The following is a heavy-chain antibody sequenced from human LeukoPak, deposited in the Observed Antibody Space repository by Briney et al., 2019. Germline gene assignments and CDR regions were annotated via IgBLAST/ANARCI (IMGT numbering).Heavy chain of an antibody. CDR3: ARGWSLAYNWNYFDY. J-gene: IGHJ4*02. D-gene: IGHD1-20*01. Sequence: PGGSLRLSCAASGFTFSSYWMSWVRQAPGKGLEWVANIKQDGSEKYYVDSVKGRFTISRDNAKNSLYLQMNSLRAEDTAVYYCARGWSLAYNWNYFDYWGRGTLVTVSS. V-gene: IGHV3-7*01. CDR1: GFTFSSYW. CDR2: IKQDGSEK.